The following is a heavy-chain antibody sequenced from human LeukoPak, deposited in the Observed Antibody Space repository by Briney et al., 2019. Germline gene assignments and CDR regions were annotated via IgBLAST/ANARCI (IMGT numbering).Heavy chain of an antibody. Sequence: PGGSLRLSCAASGFTFSSYEMNWVRQAPGKGPVWVSRINSDGSSTRYADSVTGRFTISRDNAKDTVYLQMNSLRAEDTAVYYCAKVLGGLWPGIDYWGQGTVVTVSS. CDR2: INSDGSST. CDR3: AKVLGGLWPGIDY. CDR1: GFTFSSYE. D-gene: IGHD2-15*01. V-gene: IGHV3-74*01. J-gene: IGHJ4*02.